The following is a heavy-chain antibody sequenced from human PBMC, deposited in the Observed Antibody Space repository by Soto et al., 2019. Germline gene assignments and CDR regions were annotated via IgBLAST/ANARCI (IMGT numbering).Heavy chain of an antibody. CDR2: ISSDGSNK. Sequence: PGGSLRLSSAASGFTFSSYGIHWVRQAPGKGLEWVAVISSDGSNKDYADSVEGRFTISRDNFKNTLYLQMNSLRAEDTAVYHCAKERYAQLWLEDYGMDVWGQGTTVTVSS. CDR3: AKERYAQLWLEDYGMDV. D-gene: IGHD5-18*01. J-gene: IGHJ6*02. V-gene: IGHV3-30*18. CDR1: GFTFSSYG.